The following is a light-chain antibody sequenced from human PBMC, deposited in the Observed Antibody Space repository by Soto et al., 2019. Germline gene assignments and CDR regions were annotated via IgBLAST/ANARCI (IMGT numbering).Light chain of an antibody. CDR2: DVS. J-gene: IGLJ2*01. CDR1: SSDVGGYNY. CDR3: SSYTSSSTRLI. Sequence: QSALTQPASVSGSPGQSITISCTGTSSDVGGYNYVSWYQQHPGKAPKLMIYDVSNRPSGVSNRFSGSKSGNTASLTISGLQADGEADYYCSSYTSSSTRLIFGGGTKLTVL. V-gene: IGLV2-14*01.